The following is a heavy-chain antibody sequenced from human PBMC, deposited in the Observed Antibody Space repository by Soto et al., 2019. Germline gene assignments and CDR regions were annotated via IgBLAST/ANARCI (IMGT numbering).Heavy chain of an antibody. J-gene: IGHJ4*02. D-gene: IGHD4-17*01. CDR2: VYFVGNS. CDR3: VRSYGDYVNGVKRRYFDF. V-gene: IGHV4-34*01. Sequence: SETLSLTCAVYGGSFSGYYWGWIRQPPGKGLEWIGSVYFVGNSYYNPSLKSRVSISVDASKNQFSLRLSSMTAADTGVYYCVRSYGDYVNGVKRRYFDFLGQGTLVTVSS. CDR1: GGSFSGYY.